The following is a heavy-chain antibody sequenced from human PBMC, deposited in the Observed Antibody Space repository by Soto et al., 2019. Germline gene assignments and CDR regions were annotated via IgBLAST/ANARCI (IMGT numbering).Heavy chain of an antibody. D-gene: IGHD6-6*01. V-gene: IGHV4-34*01. Sequence: SETLSLTCAVYGGSFSGYYWSWIRQPPGKGLEWIGEINHSGSTNYNPSLKSRVTISVDTSKNQFSLKLSSVTAADTAVYYCARSIAARADYWGQGALVTVSS. CDR1: GGSFSGYY. CDR3: ARSIAARADY. CDR2: INHSGST. J-gene: IGHJ4*02.